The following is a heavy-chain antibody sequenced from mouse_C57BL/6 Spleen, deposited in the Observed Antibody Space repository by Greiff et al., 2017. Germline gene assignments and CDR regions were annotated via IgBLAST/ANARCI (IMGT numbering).Heavy chain of an antibody. CDR2: IYPGSGST. D-gene: IGHD3-2*02. Sequence: QVQLQQPGAELVKPGASEKMSCKASGYTFTSYWITWVKQRPGQGLEWIGDIYPGSGSTNYNEKFKSKATLTVDTSSSTAYMQLSSLTSEDSAVYYCARSGSSGYVFAYWGQGTLVTVSA. CDR3: ARSGSSGYVFAY. V-gene: IGHV1-55*01. CDR1: GYTFTSYW. J-gene: IGHJ3*01.